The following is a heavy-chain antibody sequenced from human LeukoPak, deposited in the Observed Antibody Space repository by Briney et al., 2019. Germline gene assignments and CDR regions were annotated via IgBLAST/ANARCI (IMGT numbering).Heavy chain of an antibody. V-gene: IGHV3-64*01. D-gene: IGHD2-2*01. CDR2: ISSNGGST. CDR1: GFTFSSYA. CDR3: AREDCSSTSCYPWGYYYGMDV. Sequence: PGGSLRLSCAASGFTFSSYAMHWVRQAPGKGLEYVSAISSNGGSTHYANSVKGRFTISRDNSKNTLYLQMGSLRAEDMAVYFCAREDCSSTSCYPWGYYYGMDVWGQGTTVTVSS. J-gene: IGHJ6*02.